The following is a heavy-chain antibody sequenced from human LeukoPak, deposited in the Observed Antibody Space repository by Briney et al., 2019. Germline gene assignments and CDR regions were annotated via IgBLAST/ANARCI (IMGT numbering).Heavy chain of an antibody. CDR2: IYVSGNA. CDR1: GFTVSSNY. J-gene: IGHJ3*01. D-gene: IGHD2-8*01. V-gene: IGHV3-66*01. Sequence: PGGSLRLSCAASGFTVSSNYMSWVRQAPGKGLEWVAVIYVSGNAYYADSVEGRFTISRDNSKNMLYLQMNSLRTEDTAVYYCAKDSFSYNGIYDAFDLWGQGTMVTVSS. CDR3: AKDSFSYNGIYDAFDL.